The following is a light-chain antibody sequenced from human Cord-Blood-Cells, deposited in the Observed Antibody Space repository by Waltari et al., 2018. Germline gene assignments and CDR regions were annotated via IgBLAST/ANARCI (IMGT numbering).Light chain of an antibody. CDR2: DVS. Sequence: QSALTQPASVSGSPGQSITISCTGTSSDVGGYNYVSWYQQHPGKAPKLMIYDVSNRPSGVSNRFSGSKSGNTASLTISELPGGDEADYYGSSYTSSSTLVVFGGGTKLTVL. CDR3: SSYTSSSTLVV. J-gene: IGLJ2*01. V-gene: IGLV2-14*01. CDR1: SSDVGGYNY.